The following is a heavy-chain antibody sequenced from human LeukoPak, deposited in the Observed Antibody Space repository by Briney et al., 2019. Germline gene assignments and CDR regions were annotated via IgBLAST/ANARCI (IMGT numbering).Heavy chain of an antibody. CDR1: GFTFSSYG. CDR2: ISYDGSNK. J-gene: IGHJ4*02. D-gene: IGHD3-22*01. Sequence: PGRSLRLSCAASGFTFSSYGMHWVRQAPGKGLEWVAVISYDGSNKCYADSVKGRFTISRDNSKNTLYLQMNSLRAEDTAVYYCAKDPNYYDSSGYYASADYWGQGTLVTVSS. V-gene: IGHV3-30*18. CDR3: AKDPNYYDSSGYYASADY.